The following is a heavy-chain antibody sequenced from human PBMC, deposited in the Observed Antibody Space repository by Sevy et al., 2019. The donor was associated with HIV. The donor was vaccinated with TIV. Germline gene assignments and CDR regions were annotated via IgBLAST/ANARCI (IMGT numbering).Heavy chain of an antibody. CDR1: GFTFRDFS. CDR3: VRRGTAGSYDY. J-gene: IGHJ4*02. V-gene: IGHV3-64*02. CDR2: ISSTGGNT. D-gene: IGHD1-26*01. Sequence: GGSLRLSCVASGFTFRDFSMNWARQAPGKGLESVSAISSTGGNTYYIDFVKGRFTISRDNSKNTLYLQMDSLRVEDMAVYYCVRRGTAGSYDYWGQGALVTVSS.